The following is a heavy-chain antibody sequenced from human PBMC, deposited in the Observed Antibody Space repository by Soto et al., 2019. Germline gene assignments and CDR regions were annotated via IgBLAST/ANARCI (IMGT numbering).Heavy chain of an antibody. J-gene: IGHJ6*03. V-gene: IGHV1-18*01. CDR1: GYTFTSYG. Sequence: GASVKVSCKASGYTFTSYGISWVRQAPGQGLEWMGWISAYNGNTNYAQKLQGRVTMTTDTSTSTAYMELRSLRSDDTAVYYCARLPEYCSGGSCYSYYYYYYMTSGAKGPRSPSP. CDR3: ARLPEYCSGGSCYSYYYYYYMTS. D-gene: IGHD2-15*01. CDR2: ISAYNGNT.